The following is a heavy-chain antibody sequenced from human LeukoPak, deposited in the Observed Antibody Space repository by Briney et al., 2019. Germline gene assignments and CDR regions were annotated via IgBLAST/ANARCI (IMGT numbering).Heavy chain of an antibody. CDR1: GGTFSSYA. J-gene: IGHJ4*02. Sequence: GASVKVSCKASGGTFSSYAISWVRQAPGQGLEWMGGIIPIFGTANYAQKFQGRVTITTDESTSTAYMELRSLRSDDTAVYYCARLYSSSWYYFDYWGQGTLVTVSS. CDR2: IIPIFGTA. D-gene: IGHD6-13*01. V-gene: IGHV1-69*05. CDR3: ARLYSSSWYYFDY.